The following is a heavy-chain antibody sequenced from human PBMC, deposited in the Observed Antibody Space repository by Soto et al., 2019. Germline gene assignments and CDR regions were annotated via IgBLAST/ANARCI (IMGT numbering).Heavy chain of an antibody. CDR1: GFTVSNNY. CDR2: IQGGGSI. D-gene: IGHD3-10*01. CDR3: ARGEGSGSNALGY. Sequence: EVLLEESGGGLVKPGGSLRLSCAASGFTVSNNYMAWVRQAPGKGLEWVSVIQGGGSISYADSVRDRFTISRDSPKNTVLLQMNSLRPEDMAVYFCARGEGSGSNALGYWGQGTLVTVSS. J-gene: IGHJ4*02. V-gene: IGHV3-66*01.